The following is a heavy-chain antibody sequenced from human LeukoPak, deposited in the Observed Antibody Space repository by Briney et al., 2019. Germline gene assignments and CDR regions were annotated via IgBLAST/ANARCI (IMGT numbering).Heavy chain of an antibody. CDR2: INHSGST. V-gene: IGHV4-34*01. Sequence: SETLSLTCTVSGGSISSYYWSWIRQPPGKGLEWIGEINHSGSTNYNPSLKSRVTISVDTSKNQFSLKLSSVTAADTAVYYCARPGYSYVHDAFDIWGQGTMVTVSS. CDR1: GGSISSYY. CDR3: ARPGYSYVHDAFDI. J-gene: IGHJ3*02. D-gene: IGHD5-18*01.